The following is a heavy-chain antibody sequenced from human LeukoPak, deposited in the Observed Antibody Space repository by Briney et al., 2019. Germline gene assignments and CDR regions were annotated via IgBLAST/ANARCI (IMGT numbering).Heavy chain of an antibody. CDR1: GFTFDDYD. V-gene: IGHV3-43*02. D-gene: IGHD3-3*01. CDR2: ISGDGGST. J-gene: IGHJ6*02. Sequence: GGSLRLSCAPSGFTFDDYDMHWVRQAPGKGLEWVSLISGDGGSTYYADSVKGRFTISRDDSKNSLYLQMNSLRTEDTDLYYCAKDSNFDFWSGSPYYFYGMYVWGQGPTVTVSS. CDR3: AKDSNFDFWSGSPYYFYGMYV.